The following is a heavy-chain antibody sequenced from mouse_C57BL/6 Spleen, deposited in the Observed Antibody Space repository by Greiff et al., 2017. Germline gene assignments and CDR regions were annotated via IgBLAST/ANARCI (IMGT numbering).Heavy chain of an antibody. V-gene: IGHV1-55*01. Sequence: VQLQQSGAELVKPGASVKMSCKASGYTFTSYWITWVKQRPGQGLEWIGDLYPGSGSTNYNEKFKSKATLTVDTSSSTAYMQLSSLTSEDSAVYYCARDDYDEGYAMDYWGQGTSVTVSS. J-gene: IGHJ4*01. CDR3: ARDDYDEGYAMDY. D-gene: IGHD2-4*01. CDR1: GYTFTSYW. CDR2: LYPGSGST.